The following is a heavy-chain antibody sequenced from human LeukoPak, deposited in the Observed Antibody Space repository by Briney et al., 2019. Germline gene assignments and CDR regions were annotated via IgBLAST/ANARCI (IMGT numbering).Heavy chain of an antibody. CDR3: ATDYYDSSGYYTGSY. Sequence: GGSLRLSCAAASGFTFSTYHINWVRQAPGKGLEWVSYISRSSTTIYYADSVKGRFTISRDNAKSSLYLQMNSLRAEDTAVYHCATDYYDSSGYYTGSYWGQGTLVTVSS. CDR2: ISRSSTTI. V-gene: IGHV3-48*01. CDR1: GFTFSTYH. D-gene: IGHD3-22*01. J-gene: IGHJ4*02.